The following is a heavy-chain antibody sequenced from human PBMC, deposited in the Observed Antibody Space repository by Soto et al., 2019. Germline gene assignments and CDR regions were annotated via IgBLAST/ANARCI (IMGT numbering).Heavy chain of an antibody. Sequence: QVQLVQSGAEVKKPGSSVKVSCKASGGTFSSYAISWVRQAPGQGLEWMGGIIPIFGTANYAQKFQGRVTITADASTSTAYMELSSLRSEDTAVYYCARDSRIVGATTPAYNWFDPWGQGTLVTVSS. D-gene: IGHD1-26*01. V-gene: IGHV1-69*01. CDR2: IIPIFGTA. CDR3: ARDSRIVGATTPAYNWFDP. CDR1: GGTFSSYA. J-gene: IGHJ5*02.